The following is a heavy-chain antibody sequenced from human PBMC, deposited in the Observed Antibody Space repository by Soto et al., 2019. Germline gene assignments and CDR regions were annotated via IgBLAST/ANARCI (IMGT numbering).Heavy chain of an antibody. J-gene: IGHJ6*02. CDR1: GYTFTSYY. Sequence: ASVKVSCKASGYTFTSYYMHWVRQAPGQGLEWMGIINPSGGSTSYAQKFQGRVTMTRDTSTSTVYMELSSLRSEDTAVYYCARLPIMVYGEGGNGLDVWGLGTTVTVSS. CDR3: ARLPIMVYGEGGNGLDV. V-gene: IGHV1-46*01. CDR2: INPSGGST. D-gene: IGHD2-8*01.